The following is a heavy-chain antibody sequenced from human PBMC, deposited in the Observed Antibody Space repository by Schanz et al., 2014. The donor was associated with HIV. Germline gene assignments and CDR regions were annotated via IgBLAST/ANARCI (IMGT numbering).Heavy chain of an antibody. CDR2: INWNSGDI. J-gene: IGHJ4*02. CDR3: YGDESGY. CDR1: GFDFGNYG. D-gene: IGHD4-17*01. V-gene: IGHV3-9*01. Sequence: EVQLVESGGGLVQPGRSLRISCAASGFDFGNYGMHWVRQVPGKGLEWVSGINWNSGDIGYADSVKGRFTISRDNAKNSLYLQMNSLRVEDTAVYYCYGDESGYWGQGTLVTVSS.